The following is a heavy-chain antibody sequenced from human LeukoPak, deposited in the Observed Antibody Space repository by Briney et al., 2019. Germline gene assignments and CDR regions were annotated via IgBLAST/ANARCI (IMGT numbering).Heavy chain of an antibody. CDR3: ARGPLGDEFADAFDI. CDR1: GGSISSY. V-gene: IGHV4-4*07. J-gene: IGHJ3*02. Sequence: SETLSLTCTVSGGSISSYWSWIRQPAGKGLEWIGRIYGSGSTNYNPSLKSRVTISVDTSKNQFSLKLSSVTAADTAVYYCARGPLGDEFADAFDIWGQGTMVTVSS. D-gene: IGHD4-17*01. CDR2: IYGSGST.